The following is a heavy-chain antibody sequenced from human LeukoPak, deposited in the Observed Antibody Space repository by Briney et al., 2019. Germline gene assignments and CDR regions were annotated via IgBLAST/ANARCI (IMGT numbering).Heavy chain of an antibody. CDR2: IYYSGST. Sequence: PSETLSLTCTVSGGSISSSSYYWGWIRQPPGKGLEWIGSIYYSGSTYYNPSLKSRVTISVDTSKNQFSLKLSSVTAADTAVYYCARHIYSSSWYGRYYYYRDVWGKGTTVTVSS. J-gene: IGHJ6*03. CDR3: ARHIYSSSWYGRYYYYRDV. CDR1: GGSISSSSYY. V-gene: IGHV4-39*01. D-gene: IGHD6-13*01.